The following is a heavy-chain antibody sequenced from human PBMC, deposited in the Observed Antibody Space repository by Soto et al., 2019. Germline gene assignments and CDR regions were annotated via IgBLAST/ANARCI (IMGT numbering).Heavy chain of an antibody. D-gene: IGHD1-7*01. J-gene: IGHJ5*02. CDR1: GGSISSTTHY. V-gene: IGHV4-39*01. CDR2: IYYTGST. Sequence: ETLSLTCAVSGGSISSTTHYWGWIRQPPGKGLEWIGTIYYTGSTYYNPSLKSRVSISVDTSKNQFSLRLSSVTAADTAVYYCARRGYNWNLNWFDPWGQGTKVTVSS. CDR3: ARRGYNWNLNWFDP.